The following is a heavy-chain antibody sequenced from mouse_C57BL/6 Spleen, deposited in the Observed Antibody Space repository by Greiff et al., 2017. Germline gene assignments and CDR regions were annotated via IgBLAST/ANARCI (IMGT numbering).Heavy chain of an antibody. J-gene: IGHJ4*01. CDR1: GFSLTSYG. CDR3: ARGGSSGYDAMDY. V-gene: IGHV2-6*03. CDR2: IWSDGST. D-gene: IGHD3-1*01. Sequence: VKLQESGPGLVAPSQSLSITCTVSGFSLTSYGVHWVRQPPGKGLEWLVVIWSDGSTTYNSALKSRLSISKDNSKSQVFLKMNSLQTDDTAMYYCARGGSSGYDAMDYWGQGTSVTVSS.